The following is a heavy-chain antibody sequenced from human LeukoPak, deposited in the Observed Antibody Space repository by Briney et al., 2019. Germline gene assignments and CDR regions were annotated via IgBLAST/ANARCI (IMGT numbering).Heavy chain of an antibody. CDR3: RSWLHASDY. Sequence: GGSLRLSCTASGLTFNSYWMHWVRQTPEKGLEWVSAISGSGGSTYYADSVKGRFTISRDNSKNTLYLQMNSLRAEDTAVYYCRSWLHASDYWGQGTLVTVSS. V-gene: IGHV3-23*01. J-gene: IGHJ4*02. D-gene: IGHD5-24*01. CDR1: GLTFNSYW. CDR2: ISGSGGST.